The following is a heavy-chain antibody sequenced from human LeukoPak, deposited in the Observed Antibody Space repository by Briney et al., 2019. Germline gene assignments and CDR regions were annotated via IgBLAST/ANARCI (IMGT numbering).Heavy chain of an antibody. CDR1: GDSVSSNSAA. CDR3: ARELGDILTGYLYCYYYGMDV. CDR2: TYYRSKWYN. V-gene: IGHV6-1*01. J-gene: IGHJ6*02. Sequence: SQTLSLTCAISGDSVSSNSAAWNWIRQSPSRGLEWLGRTYYRSKWYNDYAVSVKSRITINPDTSKNQFSLQLNSVTPEDTAVYYCARELGDILTGYLYCYYYGMDVWGQGTTVTVSS. D-gene: IGHD3-9*01.